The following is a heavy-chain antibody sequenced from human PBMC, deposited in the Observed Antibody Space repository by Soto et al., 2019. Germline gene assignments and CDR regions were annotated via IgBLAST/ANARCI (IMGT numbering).Heavy chain of an antibody. J-gene: IGHJ6*02. CDR2: INHSGST. D-gene: IGHD3-10*01. V-gene: IGHV4-34*01. Sequence: SETLSLTCAVSGGSFGGYYWSWIRQPPGKGLEWIGEINHSGSTNYNPYLKSRVTITVDTSKNQYSLTLSSVTAADTAVYDCASCGYYYGSGSYYTPYYYYGMDVWGQGTTVTVSS. CDR3: ASCGYYYGSGSYYTPYYYYGMDV. CDR1: GGSFGGYY.